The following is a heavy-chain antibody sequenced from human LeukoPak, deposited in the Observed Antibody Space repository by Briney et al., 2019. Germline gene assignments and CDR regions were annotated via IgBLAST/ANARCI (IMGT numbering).Heavy chain of an antibody. CDR1: GFTFSSYA. CDR2: ISGSGGST. D-gene: IGHD3-9*01. CDR3: AKDPGYDILTGYPPFDY. J-gene: IGHJ4*02. Sequence: GGSLRLSCAASGFTFSSYAMSWVRQAPGKGLEWVSAISGSGGSTYYADSVKGRFTISRDNSKNTLYLQMNSLRAEDTAVYYCAKDPGYDILTGYPPFDYWGQGTLVTVSS. V-gene: IGHV3-23*01.